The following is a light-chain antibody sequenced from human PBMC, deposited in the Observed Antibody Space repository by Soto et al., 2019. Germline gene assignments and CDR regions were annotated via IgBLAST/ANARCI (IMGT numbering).Light chain of an antibody. CDR1: QPISTS. Sequence: DIQVTQSPSHLSASVGDRVIITCRASQPISTSLNWYQQKPGKAPRLLINAASNLQSGVPSRFRGSGSETDFTLTITSLQPEDFATYYCQQSYTTPRTFGQGTKVDIK. J-gene: IGKJ1*01. CDR3: QQSYTTPRT. V-gene: IGKV1-39*01. CDR2: AAS.